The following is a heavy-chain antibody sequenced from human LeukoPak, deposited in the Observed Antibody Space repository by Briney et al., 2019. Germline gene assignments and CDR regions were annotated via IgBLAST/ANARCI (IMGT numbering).Heavy chain of an antibody. J-gene: IGHJ6*04. Sequence: GGSLRLSCAASGFTFSNAWMSWVRQAPGKGLEWVGRIKSRTDGGTTDYAAPVKGRFTISRDNAKNSLYLQMNSLRAEDTAVYYCAELGITMIGGVWGKGTTVTISS. D-gene: IGHD3-10*02. V-gene: IGHV3-15*01. CDR1: GFTFSNAW. CDR3: AELGITMIGGV. CDR2: IKSRTDGGTT.